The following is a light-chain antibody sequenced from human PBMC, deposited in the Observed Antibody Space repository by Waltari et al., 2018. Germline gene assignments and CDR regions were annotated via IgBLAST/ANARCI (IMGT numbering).Light chain of an antibody. CDR1: QTVLDTSNNKNY. J-gene: IGKJ3*01. CDR2: WAS. Sequence: DIVMTQSPDSLAVSLGERATINCKSSQTVLDTSNNKNYLAWYQQKSGQPPKVLVYWASTRESGVPDRFSGSVSGTDFTLTIDNLQADDVAIYYCQQYYTVPVSFGPGTTVDLK. CDR3: QQYYTVPVS. V-gene: IGKV4-1*01.